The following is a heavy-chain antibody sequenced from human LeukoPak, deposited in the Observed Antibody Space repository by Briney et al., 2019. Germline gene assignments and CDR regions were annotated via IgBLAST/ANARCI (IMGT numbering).Heavy chain of an antibody. CDR3: ARLGTTFDAFDL. CDR1: GGSITSYH. D-gene: IGHD2/OR15-2a*01. CDR2: IHYSGGT. J-gene: IGHJ3*01. V-gene: IGHV4-59*13. Sequence: SETLSLTCTVSGGSITSYHWGCIRQPPGKGLELMGCIHYSGGTNYNPPLRSRLTISIDSSKNQFSLTLNSATAADTAVYYCARLGTTFDAFDLWGQGTMITVSS.